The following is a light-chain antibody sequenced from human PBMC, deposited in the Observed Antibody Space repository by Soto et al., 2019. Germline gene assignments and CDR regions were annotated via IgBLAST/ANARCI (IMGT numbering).Light chain of an antibody. CDR3: SSYADTNNLL. J-gene: IGLJ2*01. CDR1: SSDVGAYKY. CDR2: AVS. V-gene: IGLV2-8*01. Sequence: QSALTQPPSASGSPGQSVTISCTGTSSDVGAYKYVSWYQQHPGKAPKLMIYAVSERPSGVPDRFSGSKSGNTASLTVSGPQAEDEADYYCSSYADTNNLLFGGGTKLTVL.